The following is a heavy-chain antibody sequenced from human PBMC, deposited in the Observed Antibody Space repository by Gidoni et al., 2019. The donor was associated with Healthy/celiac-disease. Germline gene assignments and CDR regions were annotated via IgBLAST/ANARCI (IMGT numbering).Heavy chain of an antibody. J-gene: IGHJ4*02. CDR3: ARKDY. CDR1: GVTVSSNY. Sequence: EVQRVESGGGVVEPGGSLRRDCAASGVTVSSNYMSWVRQAPGKGLEWVSVIYSGGSTYYADSVKGRFTISSDNSKNTLYLQMNSLRAEDTSVYYCARKDYWGQGTLVTVSS. V-gene: IGHV3-66*01. CDR2: IYSGGST.